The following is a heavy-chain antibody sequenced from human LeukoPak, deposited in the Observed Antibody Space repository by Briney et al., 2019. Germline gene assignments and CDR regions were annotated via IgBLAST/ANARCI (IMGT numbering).Heavy chain of an antibody. Sequence: GGSLRLSCAASGFTFSSYSMNWVRQAPGKGLEWVSSISSSSSYIYYADSVKGRFTISRDNAKNSLYLQMNSLRAEDTAVYYCARDANIVGATMGFDYWGQGTLVTVSS. J-gene: IGHJ4*02. CDR2: ISSSSSYI. D-gene: IGHD1-26*01. CDR3: ARDANIVGATMGFDY. V-gene: IGHV3-21*01. CDR1: GFTFSSYS.